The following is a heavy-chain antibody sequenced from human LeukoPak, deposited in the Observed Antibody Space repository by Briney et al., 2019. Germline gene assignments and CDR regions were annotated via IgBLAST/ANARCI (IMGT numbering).Heavy chain of an antibody. J-gene: IGHJ6*03. V-gene: IGHV1-69-2*01. CDR1: GYTFTDYY. Sequence: ASVKVSCKVSGYTFTDYYMHWVHQAPGKGLEWMGLVDPEDGETIYAEKFQGRVTITADTSTDTAYMELSSLRSEDTAVYYCATAAMVPMDVWGKGTTVTVSS. D-gene: IGHD3-10*01. CDR2: VDPEDGET. CDR3: ATAAMVPMDV.